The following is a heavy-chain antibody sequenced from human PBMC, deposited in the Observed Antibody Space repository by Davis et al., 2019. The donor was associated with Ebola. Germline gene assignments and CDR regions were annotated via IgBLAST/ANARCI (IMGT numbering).Heavy chain of an antibody. J-gene: IGHJ4*02. V-gene: IGHV6-1*01. D-gene: IGHD3-10*01. CDR2: TYYRSKWYN. CDR3: ARGRNYYYGSGSYYNS. Sequence: SQTLSLTCAISGDSVSSNSAAWNWIRQSPSRGLEWLGRTYYRSKWYNDYAVSVKSRITINPDTSKNQFSLKLSSVTAADTAVYYCARGRNYYYGSGSYYNSWGQGTLVTVSS. CDR1: GDSVSSNSAA.